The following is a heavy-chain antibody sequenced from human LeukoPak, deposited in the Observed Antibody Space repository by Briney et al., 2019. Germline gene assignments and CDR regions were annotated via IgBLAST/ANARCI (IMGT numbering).Heavy chain of an antibody. CDR1: GFTFSSYS. D-gene: IGHD6-19*01. J-gene: IGHJ4*02. V-gene: IGHV3-21*01. CDR3: ATGSGWYFDC. CDR2: ISSSSSYI. Sequence: GGSLRLSCAASGFTFSSYSMNWVRQAPGKGLEWVSSISSSSSYIYYADSVKGRFTISRDNAKNSLYLQMNSLRAEDTAVYYCATGSGWYFDCWGQGTLVTVSS.